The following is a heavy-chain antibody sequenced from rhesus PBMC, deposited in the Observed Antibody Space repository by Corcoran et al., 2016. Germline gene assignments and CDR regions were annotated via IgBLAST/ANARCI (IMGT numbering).Heavy chain of an antibody. D-gene: IGHD6-13*01. CDR3: ARDHSSWSFDIFDY. J-gene: IGHJ4*01. V-gene: IGHV4-165*01. Sequence: QVQLQESGPGLVKTSETLSLTCAVSGGSLSGYSSGRIGPPPGKGLEWIGSFSGSCGSTDYNPSLKSRVTISTDTSKNQFSLKLSSVTAADTAVYYCARDHSSWSFDIFDYWGQGVLVTVSS. CDR1: GGSLSGYS. CDR2: FSGSCGST.